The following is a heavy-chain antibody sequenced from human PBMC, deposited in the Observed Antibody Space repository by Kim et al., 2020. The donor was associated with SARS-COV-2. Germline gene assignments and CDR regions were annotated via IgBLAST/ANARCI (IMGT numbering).Heavy chain of an antibody. CDR1: GFTFSSYD. D-gene: IGHD3-10*01. CDR3: ARGGGSGSYSGDAFDI. CDR2: IGTAGDT. Sequence: GGSLRLSCAASGFTFSSYDMHWARQATGKGLEWVSAIGTAGDTYYPGSVKGRFTISRENAKNSLYLQMNSLRAGDTAVYYCARGGGSGSYSGDAFDIWGQGTMVTVSS. J-gene: IGHJ3*02. V-gene: IGHV3-13*04.